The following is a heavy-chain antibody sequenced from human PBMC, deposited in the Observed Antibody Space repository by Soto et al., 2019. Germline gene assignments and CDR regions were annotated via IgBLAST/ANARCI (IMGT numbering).Heavy chain of an antibody. V-gene: IGHV4-30-2*01. CDR1: GGSISSGGYS. J-gene: IGHJ4*02. Sequence: SETLSLSCAVSGGSISSGGYSWSWIRQPPGKGLEWIGYIYHSGSTYYNPSLKSRVTISVDRSKNQFSLNLSSVTAADTAVYYCARVVTSVDWLLSGFDYWGQGTLVTVSS. CDR3: ARVVTSVDWLLSGFDY. D-gene: IGHD3-9*01. CDR2: IYHSGST.